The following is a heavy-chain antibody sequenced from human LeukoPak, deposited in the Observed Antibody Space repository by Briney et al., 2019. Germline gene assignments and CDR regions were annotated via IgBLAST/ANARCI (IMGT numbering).Heavy chain of an antibody. D-gene: IGHD6-19*01. Sequence: PGGSLRLSCVGSGFTFRNYAMNWVRQAPGKGLEWVLGFSAAGTYYADSVKGRFTTSRDDSKNTIYLQMNSLTAEDTGVYYCAKDRVRDNGWDIDYWGQGTLVTVSS. CDR2: FSAAGT. J-gene: IGHJ4*02. CDR3: AKDRVRDNGWDIDY. CDR1: GFTFRNYA. V-gene: IGHV3-23*01.